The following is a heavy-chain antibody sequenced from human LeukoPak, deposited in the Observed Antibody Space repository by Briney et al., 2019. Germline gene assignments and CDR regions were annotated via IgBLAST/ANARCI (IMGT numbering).Heavy chain of an antibody. V-gene: IGHV3-23*01. D-gene: IGHD4-11*01. CDR1: GFTSSTYA. J-gene: IGHJ4*02. Sequence: GSLRLSCAASGFTSSTYAMSWVRQAPGKGLEWVSGISGSGGSTYYADSVKGRFTISRDDSKKTLYLQMNSLRAEDTAVYYCARDQKWGNYRAQFDYWGQGTLVTVSS. CDR2: ISGSGGST. CDR3: ARDQKWGNYRAQFDY.